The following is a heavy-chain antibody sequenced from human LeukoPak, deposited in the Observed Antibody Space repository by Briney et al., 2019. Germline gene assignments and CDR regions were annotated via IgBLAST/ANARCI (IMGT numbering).Heavy chain of an antibody. CDR2: IYTSGST. Sequence: KTSETLSLTCTVSGGSISSGSYYWSWIRQPAGKGLEWIGRIYTSGSTNYNPSLKSRVTISVDTSKNQFSLKLSSVTAADTAVYYCARDRRYYDSSAYIRGFDYWGQGTLVTVSS. V-gene: IGHV4-61*02. CDR1: GGSISSGSYY. J-gene: IGHJ4*02. CDR3: ARDRRYYDSSAYIRGFDY. D-gene: IGHD3-22*01.